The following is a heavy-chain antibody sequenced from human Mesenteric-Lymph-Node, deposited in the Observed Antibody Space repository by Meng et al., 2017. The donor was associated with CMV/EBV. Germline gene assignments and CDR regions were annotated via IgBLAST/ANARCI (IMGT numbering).Heavy chain of an antibody. Sequence: ASVKVSCKASGYPFSSLDVNWVRQAAGQGPEWMGWMVPNSGGTGSAQKFLGRFTITWDTSTETLYMELSRLTFEDTAVYYCARYIRGNGFDIWGQGTMVTVSS. V-gene: IGHV1-8*01. CDR2: MVPNSGGT. D-gene: IGHD1-1*01. J-gene: IGHJ3*02. CDR3: ARYIRGNGFDI. CDR1: GYPFSSLD.